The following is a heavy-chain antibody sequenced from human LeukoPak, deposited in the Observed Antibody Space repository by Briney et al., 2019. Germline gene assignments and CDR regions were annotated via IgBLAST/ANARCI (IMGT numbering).Heavy chain of an antibody. CDR3: ARAGYGDYVNNWFDP. V-gene: IGHV5-51*01. CDR2: IYPGDPDT. J-gene: IGHJ5*02. CDR1: GYSFTTYW. Sequence: TGESLKISCKGSGYSFTTYWIGWVRQMPGKGLEWMGIIYPGDPDTKYSPSFQGQVTISADKSISTAYLQWSSLKASDTAMYYCARAGYGDYVNNWFDPWGQGTLVTVSS. D-gene: IGHD4-17*01.